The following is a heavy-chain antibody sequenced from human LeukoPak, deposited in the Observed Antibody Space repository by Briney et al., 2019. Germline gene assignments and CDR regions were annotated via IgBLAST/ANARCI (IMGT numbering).Heavy chain of an antibody. CDR2: IKQDGSEQ. J-gene: IGHJ4*02. CDR1: RFTFSSYW. CDR3: AREGGYGGVFDY. Sequence: GGSLRLSCAASRFTFSSYWMTWVRQAPGKGLEWVANIKQDGSEQYYVGSVKGRFTISRDNTKNSLFLQMNSLRAEDTAVYYCAREGGYGGVFDYWGREPWSPSPQ. V-gene: IGHV3-7*05. D-gene: IGHD5-12*01.